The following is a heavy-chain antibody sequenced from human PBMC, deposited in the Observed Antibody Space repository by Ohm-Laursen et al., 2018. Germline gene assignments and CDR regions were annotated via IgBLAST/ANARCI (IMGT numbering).Heavy chain of an antibody. CDR2: ISGSGSRT. Sequence: SLRLSCAASGFTFSSYAMNWVRQAPGKGLEWVSGISGSGSRTYYADSVKGRFTISRDNAKNTLYLQMNSLGAEDTALYYCVGGYITVFHYWGQGTLVTVSS. J-gene: IGHJ4*02. V-gene: IGHV3-23*01. D-gene: IGHD5-12*01. CDR3: VGGYITVFHY. CDR1: GFTFSSYA.